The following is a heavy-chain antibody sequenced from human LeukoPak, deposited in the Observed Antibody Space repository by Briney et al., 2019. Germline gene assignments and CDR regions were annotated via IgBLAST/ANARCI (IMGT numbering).Heavy chain of an antibody. CDR2: IYTSGST. CDR1: GGSISSGSYY. V-gene: IGHV4-61*02. J-gene: IGHJ4*02. CDR3: ARDDGKVTHLDY. Sequence: SQTLSLTCTVSGGSISSGSYYWSWIRQPAGKGLEWIGRIYTSGSTNYNRSLKSRVTISVDTSKNQFSLKLSSVTAADTAVYYCARDDGKVTHLDYWGQGTLVTVSS. D-gene: IGHD2-21*02.